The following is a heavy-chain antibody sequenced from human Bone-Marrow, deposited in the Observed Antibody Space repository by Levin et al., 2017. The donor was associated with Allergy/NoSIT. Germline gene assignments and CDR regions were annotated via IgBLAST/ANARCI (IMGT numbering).Heavy chain of an antibody. Sequence: SETLSLTCPVYGGSFSDYYWSWIRQPPGKGLEWIGEINHRGSTNYNPSLKSRVTILVDASKNQLSLKLTSVTAADTAVYYCARGTPCHGCPEPYYYYYGMDVWGQGTTVTVSS. CDR2: INHRGST. CDR1: GGSFSDYY. D-gene: IGHD1-14*01. V-gene: IGHV4-34*01. CDR3: ARGTPCHGCPEPYYYYYGMDV. J-gene: IGHJ6*02.